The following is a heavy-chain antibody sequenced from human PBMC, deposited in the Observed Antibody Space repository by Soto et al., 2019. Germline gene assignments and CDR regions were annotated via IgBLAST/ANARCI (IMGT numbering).Heavy chain of an antibody. CDR1: GGSISSDY. CDR3: ARGSERTVAGPYFDY. D-gene: IGHD6-19*01. V-gene: IGHV4-59*01. CDR2: IYYSGST. Sequence: SETLSLTCTVSGGSISSDYWSWIRQPPGKGLEWIGYIYYSGSTNYNPSLKSRVTISVDTSKNQFSLKLSSVTAADTAVYYCARGSERTVAGPYFDYWGQGTLVTVSS. J-gene: IGHJ4*02.